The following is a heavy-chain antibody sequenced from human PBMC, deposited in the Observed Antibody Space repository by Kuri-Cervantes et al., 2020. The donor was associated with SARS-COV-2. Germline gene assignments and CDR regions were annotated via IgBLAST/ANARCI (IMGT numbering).Heavy chain of an antibody. CDR3: ARVGVGGDFDY. V-gene: IGHV3-21*01. J-gene: IGHJ4*02. CDR1: GFTFSSYS. D-gene: IGHD1-26*01. Sequence: GGSMRLSCAASGFTFSSYSMNWVRQAPGKGLEWVSSISSSSYIYYADSVKGRFTISRDNAKNSLYLQMNSLRAEDTAVYYCARVGVGGDFDYWGQGTPVTVSS. CDR2: ISSSSYI.